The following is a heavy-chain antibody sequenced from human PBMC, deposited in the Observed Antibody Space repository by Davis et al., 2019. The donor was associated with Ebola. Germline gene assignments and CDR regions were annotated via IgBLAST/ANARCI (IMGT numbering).Heavy chain of an antibody. D-gene: IGHD1-26*01. J-gene: IGHJ4*02. Sequence: GESLKISCAASGFTFNNYWMHWVRQAPGKGLVWVSRINSDGSSASYADSVKGRFSISRDNAKNTLYLQMNSLRAEDTAVYYCARGSGSWGFDYWGQGTLVTVSS. CDR2: INSDGSSA. CDR1: GFTFNNYW. CDR3: ARGSGSWGFDY. V-gene: IGHV3-74*01.